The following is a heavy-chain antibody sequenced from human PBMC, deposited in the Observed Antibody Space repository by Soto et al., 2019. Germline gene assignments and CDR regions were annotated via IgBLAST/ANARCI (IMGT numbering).Heavy chain of an antibody. V-gene: IGHV3-23*01. CDR1: GFTFSSYA. Sequence: EVQLLESGGGLVQPGGSLRLSCAASGFTFSSYAMSWVRQAPGKGLEWVSAISSSGGSTYYADSVKGRFTISGDNSKNALYLQMNSLRAEDTAVYYCAKDSVDGYSPLFDYWGQGTLVTVSS. J-gene: IGHJ4*02. D-gene: IGHD6-19*01. CDR2: ISSSGGST. CDR3: AKDSVDGYSPLFDY.